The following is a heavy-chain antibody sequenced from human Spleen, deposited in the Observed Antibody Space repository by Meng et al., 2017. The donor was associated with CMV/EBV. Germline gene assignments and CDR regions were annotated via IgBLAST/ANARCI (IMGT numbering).Heavy chain of an antibody. V-gene: IGHV3-13*01. D-gene: IGHD6-13*01. CDR2: IGTAGDT. CDR1: GFTFSSYD. Sequence: GESLKISCAASGFTFSSYDMHWVRQATGKGLEWVSAIGTAGDTYYPGSVKGRFTISRENAKNSLYLQMNSLRAGDTAVYYCARDWLEGYSSSWYGSWFDPWGQGTLVTVSS. J-gene: IGHJ5*02. CDR3: ARDWLEGYSSSWYGSWFDP.